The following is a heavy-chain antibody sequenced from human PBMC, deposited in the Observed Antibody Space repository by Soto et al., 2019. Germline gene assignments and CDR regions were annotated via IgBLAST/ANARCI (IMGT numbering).Heavy chain of an antibody. J-gene: IGHJ4*02. CDR1: GGSISSGGYY. V-gene: IGHV4-31*03. CDR3: ARGGDLASSWATRNFDY. Sequence: SETLSLTCTVSGGSISSGGYYWSWIRQHPGKGLEWIGYIYYSGSTYYNPSLKSRVTISVDTSKNQSSLKLSSVTAADTAVYYCARGGDLASSWATRNFDYWGQGTLVTVSS. CDR2: IYYSGST. D-gene: IGHD6-13*01.